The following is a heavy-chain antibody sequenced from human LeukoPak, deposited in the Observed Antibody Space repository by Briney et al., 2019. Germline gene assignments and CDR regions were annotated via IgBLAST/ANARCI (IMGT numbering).Heavy chain of an antibody. CDR2: VSYDETNK. D-gene: IGHD3-22*01. CDR3: AKQAYDSPRTDFDY. V-gene: IGHV3-30*18. J-gene: IGHJ4*02. Sequence: PGGSLRLSCAASGFSFTNYAMHWVRQAPGKGLAWVAVVSYDETNKDYTDSVKGRFTISRDNSKNTVYLQMNGLRAEDTAVYYCAKQAYDSPRTDFDYWGQGTLVTVSS. CDR1: GFSFTNYA.